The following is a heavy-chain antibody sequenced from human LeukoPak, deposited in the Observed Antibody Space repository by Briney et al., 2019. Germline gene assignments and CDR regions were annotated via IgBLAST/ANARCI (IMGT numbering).Heavy chain of an antibody. CDR2: ISPSGGST. D-gene: IGHD5-12*01. J-gene: IGHJ4*02. CDR1: GYTFTSYY. V-gene: IGHV1-46*01. Sequence: ASVKVSCKASGYTFTSYYMHWVRQAPGQGLEWMGIISPSGGSTSYAQKFQGRVTMTRDTSTSTVYMELSSLRSEDTAVYYCARVLYGGYPDYWGQGTPVTVSS. CDR3: ARVLYGGYPDY.